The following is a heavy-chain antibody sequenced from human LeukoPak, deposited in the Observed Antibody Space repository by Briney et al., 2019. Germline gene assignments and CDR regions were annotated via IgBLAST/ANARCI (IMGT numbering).Heavy chain of an antibody. J-gene: IGHJ4*02. CDR3: ARAEYCSSTSCYRVRFDY. CDR2: IIPIFGTA. D-gene: IGHD2-2*02. Sequence: VASVKASCKASGGTFSSYAISWVRQAPGQGLEWMGGIIPIFGTANYAQTFQGRVTITADKSTSTAYMELSSLRSEDTAVYYCARAEYCSSTSCYRVRFDYWGQGTLVTVSS. CDR1: GGTFSSYA. V-gene: IGHV1-69*06.